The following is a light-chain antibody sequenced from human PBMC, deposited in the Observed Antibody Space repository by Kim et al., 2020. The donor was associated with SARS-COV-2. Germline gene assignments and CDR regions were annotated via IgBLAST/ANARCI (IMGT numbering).Light chain of an antibody. CDR2: DVS. V-gene: IGLV2-14*01. CDR3: SSYTSSSTFAV. CDR1: SSDDGGYKY. J-gene: IGLJ3*02. Sequence: QSALTQPASVSGSPGQSITISCTGTSSDDGGYKYVSWYQQHPGKAPKLMIYDVSKRPSGVSNRFSGSKSGNTASLTISGLQAEVKADYFCSSYTSSSTFAVFGGGTQVT.